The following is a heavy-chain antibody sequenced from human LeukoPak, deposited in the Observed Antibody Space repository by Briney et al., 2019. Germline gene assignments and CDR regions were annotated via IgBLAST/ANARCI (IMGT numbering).Heavy chain of an antibody. CDR1: GGSISSYY. V-gene: IGHV4-59*01. D-gene: IGHD6-13*01. CDR3: VRAQYSSSWDKIYYFDY. CDR2: IYYSGST. Sequence: SEILSLTCTVSGGSISSYYWSWIRQPPGKGLEWIGYIYYSGSTNYNPSLKSRVTISVDTSKNQFSLKLSSVTAADTAVYYCVRAQYSSSWDKIYYFDYWGQGTLVTVSS. J-gene: IGHJ4*02.